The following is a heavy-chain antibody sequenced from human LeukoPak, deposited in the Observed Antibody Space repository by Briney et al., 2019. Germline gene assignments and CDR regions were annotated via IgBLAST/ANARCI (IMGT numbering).Heavy chain of an antibody. J-gene: IGHJ4*02. CDR2: IWYDGSNK. D-gene: IGHD6-6*01. V-gene: IGHV3-33*06. CDR1: GFTFSSYG. CDR3: AKGRPEYSSSSLDY. Sequence: GRSLRLSCAASGFTFSSYGMHWVRQAPGKGLEWVAVIWYDGSNKYYADSVKGRFTISRDNSKNTLYLQINSLRAVDTAVYYCAKGRPEYSSSSLDYWGQRTLVTVSS.